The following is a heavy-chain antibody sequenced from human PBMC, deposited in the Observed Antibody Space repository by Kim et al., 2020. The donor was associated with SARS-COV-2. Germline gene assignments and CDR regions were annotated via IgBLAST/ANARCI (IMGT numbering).Heavy chain of an antibody. D-gene: IGHD3-10*01. J-gene: IGHJ5*02. CDR1: GGSFSGYY. Sequence: SETLSLTCAVYGGSFSGYYWSWIRQPPGKGLEWIGEINHSGSTNYNPSLKSRGTISVXTSKNQFSLKLSSVXAADTAVYYCARSLLXPDYYGTPLRYDWXXXWGQGXXVTVSS. CDR3: ARSLLXPDYYGTPLRYDWXXX. CDR2: INHSGST. V-gene: IGHV4-34*01.